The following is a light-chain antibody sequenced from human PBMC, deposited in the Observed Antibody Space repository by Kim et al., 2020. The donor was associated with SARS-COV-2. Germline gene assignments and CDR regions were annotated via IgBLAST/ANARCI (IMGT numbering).Light chain of an antibody. V-gene: IGLV3-19*01. Sequence: SSELTQDPTVSVALGQTVRITCQGDSLRKSYASWYQKKPGQAPILVMSDENNRPSGIPDRFSGSSSGSTASLTITGAQAEDEADYYCCSRDSCAKIYVFG. CDR2: DEN. CDR3: CSRDSCAKIYV. CDR1: SLRKSY. J-gene: IGLJ1*01.